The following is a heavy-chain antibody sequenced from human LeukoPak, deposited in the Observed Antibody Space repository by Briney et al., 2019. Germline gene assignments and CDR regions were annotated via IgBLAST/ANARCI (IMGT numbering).Heavy chain of an antibody. V-gene: IGHV4-31*03. CDR1: GGSISSARHY. CDR3: ARDNDHYGMDV. CDR2: IYYGGTT. Sequence: SETLSLTCTVSGGSISSARHYWSWIRQLPGKGLEWIGCIYYGGTTYYHPSLKSRVTISIDTSKNLFSLKLTSVTAADKAVYYCARDNDHYGMDVWGQGTTVTVSS. D-gene: IGHD1-1*01. J-gene: IGHJ6*02.